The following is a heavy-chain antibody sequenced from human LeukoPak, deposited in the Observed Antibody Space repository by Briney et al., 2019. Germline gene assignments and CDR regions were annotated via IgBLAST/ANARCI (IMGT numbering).Heavy chain of an antibody. V-gene: IGHV1-46*01. Sequence: GASVKVSCKASGYTFTSYYMHWVRQAPGQGLEWMGIINPSGGSTSYAQKFQGRVTMTRDMSTSTAYMELSRLRSDDTAVYYCARVRYYDSSGYSFNYWGQGTLVTVSS. J-gene: IGHJ4*02. CDR1: GYTFTSYY. D-gene: IGHD3-22*01. CDR3: ARVRYYDSSGYSFNY. CDR2: INPSGGST.